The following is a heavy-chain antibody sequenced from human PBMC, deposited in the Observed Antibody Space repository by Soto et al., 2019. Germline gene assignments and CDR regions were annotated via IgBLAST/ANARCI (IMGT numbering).Heavy chain of an antibody. D-gene: IGHD3-16*02. CDR2: MNPNSGNT. J-gene: IGHJ4*02. V-gene: IGHV1-8*01. CDR3: ARGLFHYDYIWGSYRTALTRGADY. Sequence: QVQLVQSGAEVKKPGASVKVSCKASGYTFTSYDINWVRQATGQGLEWMGWMNPNSGNTGYAQKFQGRVTMTRNTSISTAYMELSSLRSEDTAVYYCARGLFHYDYIWGSYRTALTRGADYWGQGTLVTVSS. CDR1: GYTFTSYD.